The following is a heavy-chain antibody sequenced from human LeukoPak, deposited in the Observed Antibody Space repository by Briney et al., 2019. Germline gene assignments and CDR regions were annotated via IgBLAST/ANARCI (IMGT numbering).Heavy chain of an antibody. D-gene: IGHD3-3*01. CDR3: ARDFASFDFWSGGSRWFDP. V-gene: IGHV1-69*13. Sequence: SVKVSCKASGGTFSSYAISWVRQAPGQGLEWMGGIIPIFGTANYAQKFQGRVTITADESTSTAYMELSSLRSEDTAVYYCARDFASFDFWSGGSRWFDPWGQGTLVTVSS. CDR1: GGTFSSYA. CDR2: IIPIFGTA. J-gene: IGHJ5*02.